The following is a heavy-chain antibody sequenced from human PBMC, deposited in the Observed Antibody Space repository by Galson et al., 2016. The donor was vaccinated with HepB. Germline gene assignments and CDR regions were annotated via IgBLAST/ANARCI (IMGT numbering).Heavy chain of an antibody. CDR2: IYYSGDT. CDR1: GDSITAYY. Sequence: QLQLQESGPRLVKPSETLALTCTVSGDSITAYYWSWIRQPPGKGLEWIGYIYYSGDTNYSPSLKGRFTISLDTSKAQFSRRLTSVTPADTAVYYCAREPYNWGQGILVSVSS. CDR3: AREPYN. V-gene: IGHV4-59*01. J-gene: IGHJ4*02.